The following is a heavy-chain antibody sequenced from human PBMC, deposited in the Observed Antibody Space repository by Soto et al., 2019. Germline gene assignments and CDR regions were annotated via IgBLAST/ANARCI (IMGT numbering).Heavy chain of an antibody. J-gene: IGHJ1*01. V-gene: IGHV3-30*19. Sequence: QVQLVESGGGVVQPGTSLRVSCVGSGFTFRSYVIHWVRQAPGKGLDWVALTSYDGSDKYYGDSVRGRFPISRDNSRNTVDLQMDSLRLEDTALYYCARWGTTGGLDVWGQGTLVSVSS. D-gene: IGHD3-16*01. CDR1: GFTFRSYV. CDR2: TSYDGSDK. CDR3: ARWGTTGGLDV.